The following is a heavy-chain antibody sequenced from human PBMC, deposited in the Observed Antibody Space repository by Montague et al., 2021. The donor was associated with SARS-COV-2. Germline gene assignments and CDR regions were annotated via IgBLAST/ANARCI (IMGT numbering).Heavy chain of an antibody. CDR2: MSFDGSET. CDR3: AKERDLVVVSSRFEH. Sequence: SLRLSCAGSGFDFRSYGLHWVRQAPGKGPEWVAIMSFDGSETYYADSVKGRFTISRDNSKNTLYLEMSGLRPDDTAVYYCAKERDLVVVSSRFEHWGQGTLVTVAS. J-gene: IGHJ4*02. CDR1: GFDFRSYG. V-gene: IGHV3-30*18. D-gene: IGHD2-21*01.